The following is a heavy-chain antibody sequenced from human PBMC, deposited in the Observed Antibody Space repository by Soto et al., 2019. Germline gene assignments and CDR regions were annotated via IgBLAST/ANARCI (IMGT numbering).Heavy chain of an antibody. J-gene: IGHJ4*02. V-gene: IGHV3-7*01. D-gene: IGHD3-16*01. CDR3: ATGLFYFDY. Sequence: GGSLRLSCGASGFTFSSYWMTWVRQAPGKGLEWVANIKQDESEKYYVDSVKGRFTISRDNAKNSLYLQMNSLRAEDTAVYYCATGLFYFDYWGQGTLVTVSS. CDR2: IKQDESEK. CDR1: GFTFSSYW.